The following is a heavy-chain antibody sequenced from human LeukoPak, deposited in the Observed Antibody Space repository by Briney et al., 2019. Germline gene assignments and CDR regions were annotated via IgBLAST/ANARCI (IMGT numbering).Heavy chain of an antibody. CDR2: VSYDESNK. J-gene: IGHJ4*02. V-gene: IGHV3-30*04. CDR1: GFTFNSYS. Sequence: GRSLRLSCAASGFTFNSYSMHWVRQAPGKGLEWVAVVSYDESNKYYADSMKGRFTISRDNSKNTLYLLMNSRRVDDTALYYCARDYDILTAYLSFWGQGTLVTVSS. CDR3: ARDYDILTAYLSF. D-gene: IGHD3-9*01.